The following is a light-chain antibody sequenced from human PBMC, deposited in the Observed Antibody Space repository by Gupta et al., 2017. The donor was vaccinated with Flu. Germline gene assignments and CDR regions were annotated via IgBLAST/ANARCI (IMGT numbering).Light chain of an antibody. Sequence: QSALTQPASVSGSPGQSITISCTGHSSDIGSYDLVSWYQQHPGKAPRLIISEVNNRPSGVSNRFSGSKSGNTASLTISGLQSEDEADYYCSSYTRRSTPMIFGGGTKLTVL. CDR2: EVN. CDR3: SSYTRRSTPMI. V-gene: IGLV2-14*02. CDR1: SSDIGSYDL. J-gene: IGLJ2*01.